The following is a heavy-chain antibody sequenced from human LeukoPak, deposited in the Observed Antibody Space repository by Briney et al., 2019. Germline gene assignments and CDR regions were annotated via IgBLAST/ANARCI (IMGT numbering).Heavy chain of an antibody. D-gene: IGHD2-2*01. CDR1: GFTFSSYA. J-gene: IGHJ4*02. V-gene: IGHV3-30*18. Sequence: PGGSLRLSCAASGFTFSSYAMSWVRQAPGKGLEWVAVISYDGSNKYYADSVKGRFTISRDNSKNTLYLQMNSLRAEDTAVYYCAKGYQPLLSAIDYWGQGTLVTVSS. CDR2: ISYDGSNK. CDR3: AKGYQPLLSAIDY.